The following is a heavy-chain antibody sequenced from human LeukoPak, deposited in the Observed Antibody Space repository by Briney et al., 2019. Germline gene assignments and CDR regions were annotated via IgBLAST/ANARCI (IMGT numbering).Heavy chain of an antibody. D-gene: IGHD4-17*01. V-gene: IGHV3-64D*06. Sequence: GGSLRLSCSASGFIFSNYGMYWVRQAPGKGLEFVSAISSDGDNTFYADSVKGRFTISRENSKNTLYLQTSSLRGEDTAVYYCVRVNDYGDYVGDFDYWGQGTLVTVSS. CDR3: VRVNDYGDYVGDFDY. J-gene: IGHJ4*02. CDR1: GFIFSNYG. CDR2: ISSDGDNT.